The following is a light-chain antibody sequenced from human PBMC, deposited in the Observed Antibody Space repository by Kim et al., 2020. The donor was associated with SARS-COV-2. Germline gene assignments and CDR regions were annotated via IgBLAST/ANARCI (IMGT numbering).Light chain of an antibody. CDR3: QQYNSHSLT. J-gene: IGKJ4*01. V-gene: IGKV1-5*01. CDR2: DAS. CDR1: QRISSW. Sequence: GDRVTITCRASQRISSWLAWYQQKPGNAPKRLIYDASSLESGVPSRFSGSGSGTEFTLTISSLQRDDFATDYCQQYNSHSLTFGGGTKVDIK.